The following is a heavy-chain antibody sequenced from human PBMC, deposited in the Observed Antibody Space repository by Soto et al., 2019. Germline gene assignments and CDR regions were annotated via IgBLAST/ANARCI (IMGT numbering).Heavy chain of an antibody. CDR1: GDSISSSNW. J-gene: IGHJ4*02. CDR2: IYHSGST. Sequence: LSLTCAVSGDSISSSNWWSWVRQPPGKGLEWIGEIYHSGSTNYNPSLKSRVIISVDKSKNQFSLKLSSVTAADTAVYYCARGPNPLITMVRGVIWGRLDYWGQRTPVTVSS. CDR3: ARGPNPLITMVRGVIWGRLDY. D-gene: IGHD3-10*01. V-gene: IGHV4-4*02.